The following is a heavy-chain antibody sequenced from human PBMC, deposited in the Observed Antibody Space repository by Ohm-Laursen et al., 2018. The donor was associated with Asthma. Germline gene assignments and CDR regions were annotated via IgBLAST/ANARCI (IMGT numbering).Heavy chain of an antibody. Sequence: GASVKVSCKSSGGTFSSYAITWVRQAPGQGLEWMGGIIPFSGPTHYAQDFQGRVTITADESTSTAYMELSSLRSEDTAVYYCARDSIAVAGNWFDPWGQGTLVTVSS. J-gene: IGHJ5*02. V-gene: IGHV1-69*13. D-gene: IGHD6-19*01. CDR1: GGTFSSYA. CDR3: ARDSIAVAGNWFDP. CDR2: IIPFSGPT.